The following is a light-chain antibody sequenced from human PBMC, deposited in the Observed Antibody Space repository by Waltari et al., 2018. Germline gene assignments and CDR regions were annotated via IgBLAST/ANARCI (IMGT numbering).Light chain of an antibody. CDR1: QSVLYSSNNKNY. CDR3: QQYHSTPWA. J-gene: IGKJ1*01. Sequence: DIVMTQSPDSLAVSLGASATINCKSSQSVLYSSNNKNYLAWYQQKPAQPPKLLIYWASTREAGVPDRFSGSGCGTDFTLTISGLQAEDVAVYYCQQYHSTPWAFGQGTKVEIK. CDR2: WAS. V-gene: IGKV4-1*01.